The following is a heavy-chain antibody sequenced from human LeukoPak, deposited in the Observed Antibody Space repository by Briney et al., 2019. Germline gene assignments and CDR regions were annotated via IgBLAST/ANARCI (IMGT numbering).Heavy chain of an antibody. Sequence: SETLSLTCTVSSGSISSSTYYWGWIRQPPGKGLEWIGSIFYSGSAYYNPSLKSRVTISVDTSKNQFSLKLSSVTAADTAVYYCARGWGPNYYYMDVWGKGTTVTVSS. CDR1: SGSISSSTYY. D-gene: IGHD6-19*01. CDR3: ARGWGPNYYYMDV. CDR2: IFYSGSA. V-gene: IGHV4-39*01. J-gene: IGHJ6*03.